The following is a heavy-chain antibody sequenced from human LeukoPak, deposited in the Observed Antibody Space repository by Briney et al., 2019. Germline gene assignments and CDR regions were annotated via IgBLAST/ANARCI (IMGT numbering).Heavy chain of an antibody. Sequence: PSETLSLTCTVSGGSISSGGYYWSWIRQHPGKGLEWIGYIYYSGSTYYNPSLKSRVTISVDTSKNQFSLKLSSVTAADTAVYYCARPYYYYYGMDVWGQGTTVTVSS. CDR1: GGSISSGGYY. CDR3: ARPYYYYYGMDV. V-gene: IGHV4-31*03. CDR2: IYYSGST. J-gene: IGHJ6*02.